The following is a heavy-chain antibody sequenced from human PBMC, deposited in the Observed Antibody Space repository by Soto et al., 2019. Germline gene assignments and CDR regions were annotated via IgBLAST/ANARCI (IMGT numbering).Heavy chain of an antibody. CDR2: INSDGSST. V-gene: IGHV3-74*01. D-gene: IGHD2-2*01. Sequence: GASVKVSCAASGFTFSSYWMHWVRQAPGKGLVWVSRINSDGSSTSYADSVKGRFTISRDNAKNTLYLQMNSLRAEDTAVYYCARDAQLLYYYYYGMDVWGQGTTVTVSS. J-gene: IGHJ6*02. CDR1: GFTFSSYW. CDR3: ARDAQLLYYYYYGMDV.